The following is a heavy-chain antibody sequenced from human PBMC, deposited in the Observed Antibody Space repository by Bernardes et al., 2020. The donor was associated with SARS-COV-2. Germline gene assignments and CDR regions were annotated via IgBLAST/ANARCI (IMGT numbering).Heavy chain of an antibody. Sequence: GGSLRLSCVASGFPFSRYTMHWVRQAPGKGLEWVGVISYDGNNQIYTGSVEGRFTISRDNSKNTLYLQMSGLRAEDTGVYYCARDSDYCSGTACHTAWANNRFGFWGQGTLVTVSS. CDR3: ARDSDYCSGTACHTAWANNRFGF. CDR2: ISYDGNNQ. CDR1: GFPFSRYT. J-gene: IGHJ4*02. D-gene: IGHD2-8*02. V-gene: IGHV3-30*04.